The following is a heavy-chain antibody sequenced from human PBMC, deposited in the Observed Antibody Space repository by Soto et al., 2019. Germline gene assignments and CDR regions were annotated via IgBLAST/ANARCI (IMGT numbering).Heavy chain of an antibody. D-gene: IGHD6-13*01. CDR2: IYRTGST. J-gene: IGHJ4*02. CDR3: SSRDPQNSVGY. Sequence: LTCAVSVGSFASNNWRNWVSQPPGQGLEWIGEIYRTGSTNYNPSLKSRVTISLDKSENQFSLKLTSLTAADTAVYYCSSRDPQNSVGYWLRRTLVTVCS. CDR1: VGSFASNNW. V-gene: IGHV4-4*02.